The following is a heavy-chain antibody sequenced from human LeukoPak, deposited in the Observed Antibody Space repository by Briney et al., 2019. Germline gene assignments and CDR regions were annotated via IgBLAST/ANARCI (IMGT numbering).Heavy chain of an antibody. J-gene: IGHJ5*02. V-gene: IGHV3-7*01. D-gene: IGHD3-16*01. CDR2: IKQDGSEK. CDR3: TRVNTYYDVDGWFDP. Sequence: GGSLRLSCAASGFTFSSYWMSWVRQAPGKGLEWVANIKQDGSEKYYVDSVKGRFTISRDNAKNTLYLHMNSLRVEDTAVYYCTRVNTYYDVDGWFDPWGQGTLVTVSS. CDR1: GFTFSSYW.